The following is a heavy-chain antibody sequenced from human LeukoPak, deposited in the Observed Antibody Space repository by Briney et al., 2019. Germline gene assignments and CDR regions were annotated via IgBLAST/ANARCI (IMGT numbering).Heavy chain of an antibody. CDR1: GFTFSSFW. CDR2: ISPDGSDT. CDR3: AGDMWGTFDY. Sequence: GGSLRLSCAASGFTFSSFWMHWGRHAPGKGLVWVSRISPDGSDTTYADSVKGRFTISRDNAKNTLYLQMSSLRAEDTAVYYCAGDMWGTFDYWGQGALVTVSS. V-gene: IGHV3-74*01. D-gene: IGHD7-27*01. J-gene: IGHJ4*02.